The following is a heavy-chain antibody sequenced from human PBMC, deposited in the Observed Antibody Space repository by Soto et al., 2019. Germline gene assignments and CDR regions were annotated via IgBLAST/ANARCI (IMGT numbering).Heavy chain of an antibody. CDR3: ARRQWLVGGYYYGMDV. D-gene: IGHD6-19*01. J-gene: IGHJ6*02. CDR1: GYTFTSYG. CDR2: ISAYNVNT. Sequence: ASVKVSCKASGYTFTSYGISWVRQAPGQGLEWMGWISAYNVNTNYAQKLQGRVTMTTDTSTSTAYMELRSLRSDDTAVYYCARRQWLVGGYYYGMDVWDQGTTVTVSS. V-gene: IGHV1-18*01.